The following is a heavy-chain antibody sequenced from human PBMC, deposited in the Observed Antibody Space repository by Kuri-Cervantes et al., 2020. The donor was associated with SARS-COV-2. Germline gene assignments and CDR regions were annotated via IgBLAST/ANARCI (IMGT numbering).Heavy chain of an antibody. Sequence: SETLSLTCTVSGSSVSSPNYWGWLRQPPGKGLEWIGSIYHSGSTYYNPSLKSRVTISVDTSKNQFSLKLGSVTAADTAVYYCARRLKDGPPDYWGQGTLVTVSS. CDR3: ARRLKDGPPDY. V-gene: IGHV4-38-2*02. J-gene: IGHJ4*02. CDR2: IYHSGST. CDR1: GSSVSSPNY.